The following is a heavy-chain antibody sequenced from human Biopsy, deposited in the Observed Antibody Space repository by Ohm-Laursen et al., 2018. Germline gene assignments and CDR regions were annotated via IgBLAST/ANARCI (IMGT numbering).Heavy chain of an antibody. CDR3: AGGTGRYYVYGAFDI. CDR2: IYTSGSP. J-gene: IGHJ3*02. CDR1: GDSINNYY. Sequence: PSETLSLTCTVSGDSINNYYWSWIRQPAGKGLEWIGRIYTSGSPNYNLSLESRVTMSVDTSKNQFSLNLRSVTAADTAVYYCAGGTGRYYVYGAFDIWGQGTVVTVSS. D-gene: IGHD1-26*01. V-gene: IGHV4-4*07.